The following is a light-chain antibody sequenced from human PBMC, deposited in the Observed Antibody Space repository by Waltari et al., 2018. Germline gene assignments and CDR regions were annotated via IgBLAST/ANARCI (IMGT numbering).Light chain of an antibody. J-gene: IGLJ2*01. CDR2: VIS. Sequence: QSVPTPPPSVSGAPGQRVTISCTASSSNIGAGSELHRYQQLPGTAPQLPIYVISNRPSGVPDRFPGSQSGTSASLAITGLQAEDEADYSCQSYDSSLSGVVFGGGTKLTVL. CDR1: SSNIGAGSE. CDR3: QSYDSSLSGVV. V-gene: IGLV1-40*01.